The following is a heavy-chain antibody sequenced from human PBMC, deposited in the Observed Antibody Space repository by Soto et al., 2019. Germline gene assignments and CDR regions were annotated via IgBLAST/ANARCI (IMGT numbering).Heavy chain of an antibody. Sequence: QVQLVESGGGVVQPGRSLRLSCAASGFTFSTYGIHWVRQAPGKGLEWVAAICYDGSRKFYTDSVKGRFTISRDNSKNTVYLQMNGLRAEDTAGYYCARDQAEIVAAPIDENALSNWFDPWGQGTVVTVSS. CDR2: ICYDGSRK. D-gene: IGHD5-12*01. CDR3: ARDQAEIVAAPIDENALSNWFDP. CDR1: GFTFSTYG. V-gene: IGHV3-33*01. J-gene: IGHJ5*02.